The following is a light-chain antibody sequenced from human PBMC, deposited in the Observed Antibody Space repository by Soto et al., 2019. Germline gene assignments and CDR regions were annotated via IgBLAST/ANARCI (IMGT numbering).Light chain of an antibody. J-gene: IGKJ1*01. CDR3: GQFVSAPPRT. V-gene: IGKV3-20*01. Sequence: EIGLTQSPGTLSLSPGERATLSCRASQWVSSTFLAWYQQKPGQAPRLLIYGVSKMATGIPDRFSGSGSGTDFTLNISRLEPEDFAVYFCGQFVSAPPRTFGQGTKVEIK. CDR1: QWVSSTF. CDR2: GVS.